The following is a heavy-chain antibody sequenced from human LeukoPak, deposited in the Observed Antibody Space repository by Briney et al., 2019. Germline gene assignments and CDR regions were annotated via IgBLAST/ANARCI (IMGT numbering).Heavy chain of an antibody. CDR1: GFTFSSYA. J-gene: IGHJ4*02. D-gene: IGHD6-19*01. CDR3: AREGSSGGYFDY. Sequence: GGSLRLSCAASGFTFSSYAMHWVRQAPGKGLEWVAVISYDGSNKYYADSVKARFTISRANSKNTLYLQMNSLRAEDTAVYFCAREGSSGGYFDYWGQGTLVTVSS. CDR2: ISYDGSNK. V-gene: IGHV3-30-3*01.